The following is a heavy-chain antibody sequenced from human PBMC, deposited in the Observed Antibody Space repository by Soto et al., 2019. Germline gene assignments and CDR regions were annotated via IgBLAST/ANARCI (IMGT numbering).Heavy chain of an antibody. Sequence: ETLSLTCTVSGGSLSSYYWTWIRQSPGKGLEWIGYVYFSGNTNYNPSLKSRVTISIDTSKNQFSLRLASVTAADTAFYYCGSVRPSGYVLSWGQGTLVTVSS. J-gene: IGHJ5*02. CDR3: GSVRPSGYVLS. D-gene: IGHD6-25*01. CDR2: VYFSGNT. V-gene: IGHV4-59*01. CDR1: GGSLSSYY.